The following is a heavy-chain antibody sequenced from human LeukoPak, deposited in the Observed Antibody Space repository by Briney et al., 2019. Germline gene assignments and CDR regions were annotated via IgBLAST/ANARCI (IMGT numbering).Heavy chain of an antibody. CDR2: ISGRGGST. D-gene: IGHD3-10*01. Sequence: GGSLRLSCAASGFTFSSYAMSWVRQAPGKGLEWVSIISGRGGSTYYADSVKGRFTISRDNSKNTVYLQMNSLRGEDTAVYYCARDAERIRATDGFDFWGQGTMVTVSS. CDR1: GFTFSSYA. V-gene: IGHV3-23*01. J-gene: IGHJ3*01. CDR3: ARDAERIRATDGFDF.